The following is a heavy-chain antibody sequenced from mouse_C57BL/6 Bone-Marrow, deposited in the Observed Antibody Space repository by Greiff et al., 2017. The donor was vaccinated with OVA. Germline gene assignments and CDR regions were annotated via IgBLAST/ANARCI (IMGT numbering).Heavy chain of an antibody. CDR3: ARGDVIVYSIDY. CDR1: GYSFTDYN. D-gene: IGHD2-13*01. Sequence: VQLQQSGPELVKPGASVKISCKASGYSFTDYNMNWVKQSNGKSLEWIGVITPNYGTTSYNQKFKGKATLTVDQSYSTAYMQLHCLTSEDSSVYYCARGDVIVYSIDYWGQGTSVTVSS. V-gene: IGHV1-39*01. J-gene: IGHJ4*01. CDR2: ITPNYGTT.